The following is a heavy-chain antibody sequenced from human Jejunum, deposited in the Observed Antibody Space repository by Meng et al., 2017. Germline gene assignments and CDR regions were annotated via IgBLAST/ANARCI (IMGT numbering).Heavy chain of an antibody. Sequence: QWHLQESGPGLVKPSETLSLTCTVSGGSISSNSYYWGWIRQPPGKGLEWIGGIYYSGSTYYNPSLKSRVTISIDTSKNQFSLRLSSVTAADTAVYYCTRVRDGMATIDYWGQGTLVTVFS. CDR1: GGSISSNSYY. V-gene: IGHV4-39*07. CDR3: TRVRDGMATIDY. J-gene: IGHJ4*02. CDR2: IYYSGST. D-gene: IGHD5-24*01.